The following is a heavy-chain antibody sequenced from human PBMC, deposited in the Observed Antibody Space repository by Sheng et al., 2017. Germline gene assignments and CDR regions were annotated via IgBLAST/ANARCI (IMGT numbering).Heavy chain of an antibody. CDR3: TRDLRWSGSSSSAYFDY. CDR1: GFTFGDYA. CDR2: IRSKAYGGTT. J-gene: IGHJ4*02. D-gene: IGHD6-6*01. Sequence: EVQLVESGGGLVQPGRSLRLSCTASGFTFGDYAMSWVRQAPGKGLEWVGFIRSKAYGGTTEYAASVKGRFTISRDDSKSIAYLQMNSLKTEDTAVYYCTRDLRWSGSSSSAYFDYWGQGTLGHRLL. V-gene: IGHV3-49*04.